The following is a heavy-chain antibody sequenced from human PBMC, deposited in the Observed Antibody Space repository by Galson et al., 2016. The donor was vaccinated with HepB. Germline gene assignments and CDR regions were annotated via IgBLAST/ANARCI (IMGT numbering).Heavy chain of an antibody. Sequence: SLRLSCAASGFSFRAYVMHWVRQAPGKGLEWVAGIGHDGNKEYFMESAKGRFTVSRDNSKNTLYLQMNTLGVEDTAVYDCAIGDPWYSSGWGPDYWGQGTLVSVSS. D-gene: IGHD6-19*01. CDR2: IGHDGNKE. CDR3: AIGDPWYSSGWGPDY. V-gene: IGHV3-33*01. CDR1: GFSFRAYV. J-gene: IGHJ4*02.